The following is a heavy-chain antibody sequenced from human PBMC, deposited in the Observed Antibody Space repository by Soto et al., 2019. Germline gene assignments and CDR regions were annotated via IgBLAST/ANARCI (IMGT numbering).Heavy chain of an antibody. V-gene: IGHV4-61*01. CDR3: ARDSAGLYYYDKDYYYYGMDV. Sequence: SETLSLTCTVSGGSVSSGSYYWSWIRQPPGKGLGWIGYIYYSGSTNYNPSLKSRVTISVDTSKNQFSLKLSSVTAADTAVYYCARDSAGLYYYDKDYYYYGMDVWGQGTTVTVSS. CDR1: GGSVSSGSYY. D-gene: IGHD3-22*01. CDR2: IYYSGST. J-gene: IGHJ6*02.